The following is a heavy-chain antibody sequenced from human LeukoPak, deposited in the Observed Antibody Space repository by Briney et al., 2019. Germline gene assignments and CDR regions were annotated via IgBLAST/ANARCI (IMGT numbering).Heavy chain of an antibody. CDR1: GRTFSSYA. D-gene: IGHD6-6*01. CDR2: IIPIFGTA. Sequence: VKLCCTASGRTFSSYAISWGRQAPGQGLEWMGGIIPIFGTANYAQKFQGRVTITADESTSTAYMELSSLRSEDTAVYYCARAGVAARASYYYYMDVWGKGTTVTVSS. V-gene: IGHV1-69*13. J-gene: IGHJ6*03. CDR3: ARAGVAARASYYYYMDV.